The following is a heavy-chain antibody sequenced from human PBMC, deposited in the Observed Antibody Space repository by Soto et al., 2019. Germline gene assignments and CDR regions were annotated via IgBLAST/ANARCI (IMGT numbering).Heavy chain of an antibody. CDR3: AKDKEKGSGSYFAYYYYGMDV. Sequence: QVQLVESGGSVVQPGRSLRLSCAASGFTFNSYGMHWVRQAPCKGLEWVAVIAYDGSNKYYADSVKGRFIISRDNSKNTLYLQMNSLRAEDTDVYYCAKDKEKGSGSYFAYYYYGMDVWGQGTTVTVSS. CDR1: GFTFNSYG. CDR2: IAYDGSNK. V-gene: IGHV3-30*18. D-gene: IGHD3-10*01. J-gene: IGHJ6*02.